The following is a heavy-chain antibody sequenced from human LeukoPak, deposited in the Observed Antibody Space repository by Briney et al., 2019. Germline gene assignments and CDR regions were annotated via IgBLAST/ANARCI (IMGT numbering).Heavy chain of an antibody. Sequence: ASVKVSCKAPGYTFTSYGISWVRQAPGQGLEWMGWISAYNGNTNYAQKLQGRVTMTTDTSTSTAYMELRSLRSDDTAVYYCARMYSGSYYDWFDPWGQGTLVTVSS. CDR1: GYTFTSYG. J-gene: IGHJ5*02. D-gene: IGHD1-26*01. CDR2: ISAYNGNT. V-gene: IGHV1-18*01. CDR3: ARMYSGSYYDWFDP.